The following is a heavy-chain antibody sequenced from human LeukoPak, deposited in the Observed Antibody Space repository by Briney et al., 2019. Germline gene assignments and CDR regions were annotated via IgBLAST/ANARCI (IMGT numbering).Heavy chain of an antibody. J-gene: IGHJ6*02. D-gene: IGHD3-9*01. Sequence: SETLSLTCTVSGGSISSYYWSWIRQPPGKGLEWIGYIYTSGSTNYNPSLKSRVTISVDTSKNQFSLKLSSVTAADTAVYYCARAITYYDILTGYYHYYYGMDVWGQGTTVTVSS. CDR3: ARAITYYDILTGYYHYYYGMDV. CDR2: IYTSGST. V-gene: IGHV4-4*09. CDR1: GGSISSYY.